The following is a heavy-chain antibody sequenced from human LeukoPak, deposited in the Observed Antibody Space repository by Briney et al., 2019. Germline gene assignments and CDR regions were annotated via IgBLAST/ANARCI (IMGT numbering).Heavy chain of an antibody. Sequence: ASVKVCCKISGYTLTELSIHWVRQAPGKGLGWMRGSDPEEPQTIYAQKFQGRVTMTEDTSTDTAYIQLTSQGSEDTAVYYCATDSFLWSGRHFDLWGRGTLVTVSS. V-gene: IGHV1-24*01. J-gene: IGHJ2*01. CDR1: GYTLTELS. D-gene: IGHD3-10*01. CDR3: ATDSFLWSGRHFDL. CDR2: SDPEEPQT.